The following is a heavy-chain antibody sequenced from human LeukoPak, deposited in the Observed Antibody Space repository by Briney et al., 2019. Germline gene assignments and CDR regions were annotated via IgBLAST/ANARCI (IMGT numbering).Heavy chain of an antibody. CDR3: ARLSYYYDSSGYFPIGNNAFDI. J-gene: IGHJ3*02. V-gene: IGHV4-39*01. CDR2: IHYTGST. D-gene: IGHD3-22*01. Sequence: PSETLSLTCTVSGDSISSSSYYWVWLRQPPGKGLEWIATIHYTGSTYYNPSLKSRVTISVDTSKNQFSLKLSSVTAADTAVYYCARLSYYYDSSGYFPIGNNAFDIWGQGTMVTVSS. CDR1: GDSISSSSYY.